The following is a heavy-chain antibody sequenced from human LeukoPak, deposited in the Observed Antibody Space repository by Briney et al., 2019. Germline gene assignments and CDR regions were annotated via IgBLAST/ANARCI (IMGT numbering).Heavy chain of an antibody. Sequence: GASVKVSCKASGYTFTDYYMHLVRQAPGQGLEWMGWINSKSGGTNYAQRFEGGVTMSRDTSIRTGYMELSRLRFEDTAIYYCARGAYCSSISCLGGHPGYYYYMDVWGKGTTVTVSS. CDR2: INSKSGGT. CDR1: GYTFTDYY. J-gene: IGHJ6*03. V-gene: IGHV1-2*02. CDR3: ARGAYCSSISCLGGHPGYYYYMDV. D-gene: IGHD2-2*01.